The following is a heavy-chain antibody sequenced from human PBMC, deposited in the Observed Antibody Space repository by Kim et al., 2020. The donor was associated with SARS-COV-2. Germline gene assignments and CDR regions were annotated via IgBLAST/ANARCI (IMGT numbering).Heavy chain of an antibody. CDR3: AKDSPRESGLDY. Sequence: YYADSVKGRFTISRDNSKNTLYLQMNSLRAEDTAVYYCAKDSPRESGLDYWGQGTLVTVSS. J-gene: IGHJ4*02. V-gene: IGHV3-30*02.